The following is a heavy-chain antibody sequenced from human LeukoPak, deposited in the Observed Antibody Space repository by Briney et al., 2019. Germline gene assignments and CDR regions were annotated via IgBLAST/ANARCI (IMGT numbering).Heavy chain of an antibody. V-gene: IGHV4-39*01. CDR2: IHSGGST. Sequence: KPSETLSLTCTVSGGSMSSSSTYWGWIRQPPGKGLDWIGTIHSGGSTYYNPSLKSRVSISVDTSKNQFSLNLSSVTAADRAVNYCARHLRAWDGSGLSGLWDDWGQGTLVTVSS. CDR3: ARHLRAWDGSGLSGLWDD. D-gene: IGHD6-19*01. J-gene: IGHJ4*02. CDR1: GGSMSSSSTY.